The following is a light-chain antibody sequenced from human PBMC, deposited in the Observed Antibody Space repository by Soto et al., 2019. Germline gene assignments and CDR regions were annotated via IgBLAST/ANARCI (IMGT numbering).Light chain of an antibody. CDR3: QQYGSSPLT. CDR2: GAS. J-gene: IGKJ3*01. CDR1: ESVSSN. Sequence: EIVLTQSPATLSLSPGERATLSCRASESVSSNLAWYQQKPGQAPRLLIYGASTRATGIPDRFSGSGSGTDFTLTISRLEPEDFAVYYCQQYGSSPLTFGPGTKVDIK. V-gene: IGKV3-20*01.